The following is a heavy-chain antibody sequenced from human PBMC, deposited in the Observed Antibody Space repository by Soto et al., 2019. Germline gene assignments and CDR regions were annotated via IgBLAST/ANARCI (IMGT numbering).Heavy chain of an antibody. J-gene: IGHJ1*01. D-gene: IGHD6-19*01. V-gene: IGHV1-69*02. Sequence: QVQLVQSGAEVKKPGSSVKVSCKASGGTFSSYTISWVRQAPGQGLEWMGRIIPILGIANYAQKFQGRVTINADKSTSTAYMELSRLRSEDTAVYYCARLDPGMAGQTEYFQHWGQGNLVNVSS. CDR3: ARLDPGMAGQTEYFQH. CDR1: GGTFSSYT. CDR2: IIPILGIA.